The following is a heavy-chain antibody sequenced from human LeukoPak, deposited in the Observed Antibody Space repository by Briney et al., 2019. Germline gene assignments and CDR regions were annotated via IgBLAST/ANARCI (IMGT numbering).Heavy chain of an antibody. CDR1: GFTFSSYG. CDR3: AKDQVGATVGALGY. CDR2: IRYDGSNK. Sequence: TGGSLRLSCAASGFTFSSYGMHWVRQAAGKWLEWVAFIRYDGSNKYYADSVKGRFTISRDNSKNTLYLQMNSLRAEDTAVYYCAKDQVGATVGALGYWGQGTLVTVSS. D-gene: IGHD1-26*01. J-gene: IGHJ4*02. V-gene: IGHV3-30*02.